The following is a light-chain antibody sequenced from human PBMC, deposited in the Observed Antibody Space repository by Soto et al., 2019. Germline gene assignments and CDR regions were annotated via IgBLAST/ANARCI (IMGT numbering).Light chain of an antibody. CDR1: QSVSNNY. J-gene: IGKJ5*01. V-gene: IGKV3-20*01. CDR2: GAS. CDR3: QQYGNSPST. Sequence: ETVLTQSPGTLSLSPGERATLSCRASQSVSNNYLAWYLQKPGQAPRLLIYGASSRATGIPDRFSGSGSGTDFTLTITRLEPEDFVVYYCQQYGNSPSTFGQGTRLEI.